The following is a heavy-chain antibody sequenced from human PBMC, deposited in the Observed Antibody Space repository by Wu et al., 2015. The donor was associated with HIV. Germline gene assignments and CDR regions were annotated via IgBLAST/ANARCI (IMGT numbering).Heavy chain of an antibody. CDR2: IIPMFKTP. CDR1: GGIFSNFG. J-gene: IGHJ5*02. V-gene: IGHV1-69*01. Sequence: QVQLEQSGAEMKKPGSSMKVSCKASGGIFSNFGVSWVRQAPGRGPEWLGGIIPMFKTPNYARDFRGRVTISADESANTVHLELRGLRFFWGHGGVYFCVKEIPRFNWPNPWGLGTLVKPSP. CDR3: VKEIPRFNWPNP. D-gene: IGHD3-9*01.